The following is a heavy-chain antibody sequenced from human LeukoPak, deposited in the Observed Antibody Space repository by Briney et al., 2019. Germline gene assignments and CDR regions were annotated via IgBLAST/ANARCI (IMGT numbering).Heavy chain of an antibody. D-gene: IGHD3-3*01. CDR1: GGSFSGYY. J-gene: IGHJ4*02. V-gene: IGHV4-34*01. CDR3: ARGSPLSIFGVVISYFDY. CDR2: INHSGST. Sequence: PSETLSLTCAVHGGSFSGYYWGWIRQPPAKVLERIGEINHSGSTNYNPPLKSRVTISVDTSKNQFSLKLSAVTAADTAVYYCARGSPLSIFGVVISYFDYWGQGTLVTVSS.